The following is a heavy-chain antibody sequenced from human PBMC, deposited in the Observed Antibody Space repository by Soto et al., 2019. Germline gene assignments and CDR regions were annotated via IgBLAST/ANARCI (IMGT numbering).Heavy chain of an antibody. D-gene: IGHD3-10*01. CDR2: ISSTAGRT. CDR3: AKGVLSFHYGMEV. V-gene: IGHV3-23*01. J-gene: IGHJ6*02. CDR1: GFSFNTYP. Sequence: GSMRLSFATSGFSFNTYPMTWVRQAAGKGLEWVSSISSTAGRTSSYADSVKGRFAISRDFSDNTVYLQMNNLRVDDTAVYFCAKGVLSFHYGMEVWGQGTTVTVS.